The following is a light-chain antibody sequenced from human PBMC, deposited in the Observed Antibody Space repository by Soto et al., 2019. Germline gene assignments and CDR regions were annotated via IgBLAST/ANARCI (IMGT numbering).Light chain of an antibody. J-gene: IGKJ1*01. CDR2: TTS. Sequence: DIQLTQSPSSLSASIGDRVTITCRASQSIRNSLNWYQQKSGKAHKLMIYTTSGLQSGVPSRFSGSGSGTDFTLTISSLQREDFAAYYCQQSISSSWTVGQGTKV. CDR1: QSIRNS. CDR3: QQSISSSWT. V-gene: IGKV1-39*01.